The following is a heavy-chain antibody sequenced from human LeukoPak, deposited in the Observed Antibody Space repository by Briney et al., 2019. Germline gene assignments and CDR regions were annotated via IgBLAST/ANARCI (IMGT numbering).Heavy chain of an antibody. CDR3: AKLRIVVVIISDAFDI. V-gene: IGHV3-23*01. J-gene: IGHJ3*02. CDR1: GFTFSSYA. D-gene: IGHD3-22*01. CDR2: ISGSGGST. Sequence: PGGSLRLSCAASGFTFSSYAMSWVRQAPGKGLEWVSAISGSGGSTYYADSVKGRFTISRDNSKNTLYLQMNSLRAEDTAVYYCAKLRIVVVIISDAFDIWGQGTMVTVSS.